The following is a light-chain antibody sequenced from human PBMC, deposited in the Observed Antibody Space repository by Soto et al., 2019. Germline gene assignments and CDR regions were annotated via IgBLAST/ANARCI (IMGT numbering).Light chain of an antibody. Sequence: EIVMTQSPATLSVSPGGRATLSCRASQSISDKLAXXEKIEGXXKRXXFXXXSRGATDFTDRLSGSRSGTDLTLTISSLQSEDFAVYYCQQYNNWPWTFGQGTKVDIK. J-gene: IGKJ1*01. CDR2: XXS. V-gene: IGKV3-15*01. CDR1: QSISDK. CDR3: QQYNNWPWT.